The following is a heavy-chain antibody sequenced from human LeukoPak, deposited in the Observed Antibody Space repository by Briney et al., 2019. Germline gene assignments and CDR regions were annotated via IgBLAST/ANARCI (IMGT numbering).Heavy chain of an antibody. CDR2: IYYSGST. CDR3: ARQGYYGSGSYTRFDY. CDR1: GGSISSNIYY. V-gene: IGHV4-39*01. D-gene: IGHD3-10*01. Sequence: PSETLSLTCTVSGGSISSNIYYWGWIRQPPGKGLEWIGSIYYSGSTNYNPSLKSRVTISVDTFKNQFSLKLSSVTAADTAVYYCARQGYYGSGSYTRFDYWGQGTLVTVSS. J-gene: IGHJ4*02.